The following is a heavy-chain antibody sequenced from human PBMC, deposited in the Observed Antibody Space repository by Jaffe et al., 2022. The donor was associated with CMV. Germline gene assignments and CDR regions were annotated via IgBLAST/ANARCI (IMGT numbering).Heavy chain of an antibody. CDR2: IWYDGSNK. J-gene: IGHJ6*03. D-gene: IGHD3-10*01. Sequence: QVQLVESGGGVVQPGRSLRLSCAASGFTFSSYGMHWVRQAPGKGLEWVAVIWYDGSNKYYADSVKGRFTISRDNSKNTLYLQMNSLRAEDTAVYYCARDFFTMVRGVMGYMDVWGKGTTVTVSS. CDR3: ARDFFTMVRGVMGYMDV. CDR1: GFTFSSYG. V-gene: IGHV3-33*08.